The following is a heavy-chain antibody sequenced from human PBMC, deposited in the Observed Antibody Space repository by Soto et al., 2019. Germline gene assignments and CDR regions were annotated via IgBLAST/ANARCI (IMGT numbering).Heavy chain of an antibody. Sequence: VQLVQSGAEVKEPGSSVKVSCRASGSVFSSYTITWVRQAPGQGPEWMGRIIPVLDTPNYAQKFQGRATITADKSTSTAYMELSSLTSEDTAVYYCARASTLGSFFDLCGQGTLVTVSS. CDR2: IIPVLDTP. CDR1: GSVFSSYT. D-gene: IGHD3-10*01. V-gene: IGHV1-69*08. J-gene: IGHJ4*02. CDR3: ARASTLGSFFDL.